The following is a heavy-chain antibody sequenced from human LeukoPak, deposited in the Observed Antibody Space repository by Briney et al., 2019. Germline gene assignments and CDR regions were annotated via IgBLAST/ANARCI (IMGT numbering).Heavy chain of an antibody. V-gene: IGHV4-59*01. CDR3: ARVTGYMIEDYFDY. CDR1: GGSISSYY. CDR2: IYYSGST. Sequence: SETLSLTCTVSGGSISSYYWSWVRQPPGKGLEWVGYIYYSGSTNYNPSLKSRVTISVDTSKNQFSLRLRSVTAADTAVYYCARVTGYMIEDYFDYWGQGTLVTVSS. D-gene: IGHD3-22*01. J-gene: IGHJ4*02.